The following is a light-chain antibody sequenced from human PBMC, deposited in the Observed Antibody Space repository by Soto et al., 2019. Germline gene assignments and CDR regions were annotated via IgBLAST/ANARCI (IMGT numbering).Light chain of an antibody. Sequence: VWTQSPGTLSLSPGGRATLSCRASQSVSRRLAWYQQRPGQSPRLLISGASMRASGVPVRFIGSGSGTDFTLTITRLEPEDFAVYYCQQYGGSPITFGLGTRLEIK. J-gene: IGKJ5*01. CDR3: QQYGGSPIT. V-gene: IGKV3-20*01. CDR2: GAS. CDR1: QSVSRR.